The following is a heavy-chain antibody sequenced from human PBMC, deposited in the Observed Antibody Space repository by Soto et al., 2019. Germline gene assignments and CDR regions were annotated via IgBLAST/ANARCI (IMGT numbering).Heavy chain of an antibody. CDR3: ARALFYSSGNWFDP. CDR2: INHSGST. V-gene: IGHV4-34*01. Sequence: KPSETLSLTCADYGGSFSGYYWSWIRQPPGKGLEWIGEINHSGSTNYNPSLKSRVTISVDTSKNQFSLKLSSVTAADTAVYYCARALFYSSGNWFDPWGQGTLVTVSS. D-gene: IGHD6-19*01. CDR1: GGSFSGYY. J-gene: IGHJ5*02.